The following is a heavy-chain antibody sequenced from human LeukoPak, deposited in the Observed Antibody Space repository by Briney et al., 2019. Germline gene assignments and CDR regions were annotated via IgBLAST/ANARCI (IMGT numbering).Heavy chain of an antibody. J-gene: IGHJ4*02. CDR2: IKGDGSDT. D-gene: IGHD1-26*01. V-gene: IGHV3-74*01. Sequence: PGGSLRLSCAASGFTFSGHYMHWVRQAPGKGLVWVSHIKGDGSDTRYADSVEGRFIISRDNAKNTLYLQMNSLRAEDTGVYFFARDHRWSYDYWGQGTLVTVSS. CDR3: ARDHRWSYDY. CDR1: GFTFSGHY.